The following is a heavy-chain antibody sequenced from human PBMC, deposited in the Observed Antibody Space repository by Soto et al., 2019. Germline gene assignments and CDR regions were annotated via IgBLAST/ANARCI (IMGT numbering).Heavy chain of an antibody. CDR2: IYYSVNT. V-gene: IGHV4-31*03. CDR1: CGSITSDGHY. Sequence: SELLCLTSTVSCGSITSDGHYWSWIRQHPGEGLEWIGYIYYSVNTYYNPSLKSRVTISVDTSKNQFSLNLSSVTAADTAVYYCARDPVITVTSQYYGMDVWGQGTTVTVSS. CDR3: ARDPVITVTSQYYGMDV. D-gene: IGHD4-4*01. J-gene: IGHJ6*02.